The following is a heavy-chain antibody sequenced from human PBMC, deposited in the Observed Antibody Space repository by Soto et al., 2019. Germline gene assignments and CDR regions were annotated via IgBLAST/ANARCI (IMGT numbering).Heavy chain of an antibody. CDR3: ARRCSSTRCLEL. CDR2: ISGYNGNT. CDR1: GYTFTSYG. J-gene: IGHJ2*01. Sequence: QVQLVQSGAEVKKPGASVKVSCKASGYTFTSYGICWVRQAPGQGLEWMGWISGYNGNTNYAQNLQGRVTMTTDTTTSTVYMELRSLRSDDTAVYYCARRCSSTRCLELWGRGTLVIVSS. V-gene: IGHV1-18*01. D-gene: IGHD2-2*01.